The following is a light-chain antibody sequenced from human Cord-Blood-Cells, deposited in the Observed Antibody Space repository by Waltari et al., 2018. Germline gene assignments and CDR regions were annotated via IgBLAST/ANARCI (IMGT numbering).Light chain of an antibody. V-gene: IGLV2-14*01. J-gene: IGLJ3*02. CDR2: DVS. CDR3: SSYTRSSTCV. CDR1: SSDVGGYNY. Sequence: QAALTRPASVSGSPGQSITISCTGTSSDVGGYNYVSWYQQHPGKAPTPMIYDVSNRPSVVSNCLSGSNSGNTASLTISGLEAEEEADYECSSYTRSSTCVFAGG.